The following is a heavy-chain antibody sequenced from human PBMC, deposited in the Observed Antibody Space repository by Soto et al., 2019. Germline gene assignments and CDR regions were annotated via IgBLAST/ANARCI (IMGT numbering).Heavy chain of an antibody. CDR1: GGSFSGYY. Sequence: SETLSLTCAVYGGSFSGYYWTWIRQTPGKGLEWIGEISHSGTTNYQPSLTSRVTILADPSKKQFSPNLTSVTAADSGVYYCARGECSSVYCSTRWALDFWGQGTVVTVSS. J-gene: IGHJ3*01. CDR2: ISHSGTT. D-gene: IGHD2-2*01. V-gene: IGHV4-34*01. CDR3: ARGECSSVYCSTRWALDF.